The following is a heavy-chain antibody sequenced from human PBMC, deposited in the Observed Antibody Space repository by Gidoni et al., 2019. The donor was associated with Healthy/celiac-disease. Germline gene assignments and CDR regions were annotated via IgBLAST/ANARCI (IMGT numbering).Heavy chain of an antibody. CDR2: ISSNGGST. CDR1: GFTFGSYA. V-gene: IGHV3-64*01. J-gene: IGHJ4*02. CDR3: ARDGDYYYDSSGYFDY. D-gene: IGHD3-22*01. Sequence: EVQLVESGGGLVQPGGSLRLSFAASGFTFGSYAMHWVRQAPGKGLEYVSAISSNGGSTYYANSVKGRFTISRDNSKNTLYLQMGSLRAEDMAVYYCARDGDYYYDSSGYFDYWGQGTLVTVSS.